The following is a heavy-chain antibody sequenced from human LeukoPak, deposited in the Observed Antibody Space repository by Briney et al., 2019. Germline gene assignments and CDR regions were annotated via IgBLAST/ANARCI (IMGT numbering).Heavy chain of an antibody. J-gene: IGHJ4*02. Sequence: QTLTLTCTFSGFSLSTSGMCVSWIRQPPGKALEWLARIDWDDDKYYSTSLKTSLTISKDPSKNQVVLTMTNMDPVDTATYYCARVYYYGSEKYYFDYWGQGTLVTVSS. V-gene: IGHV2-70*11. CDR1: GFSLSTSGMC. D-gene: IGHD3-10*01. CDR3: ARVYYYGSEKYYFDY. CDR2: IDWDDDK.